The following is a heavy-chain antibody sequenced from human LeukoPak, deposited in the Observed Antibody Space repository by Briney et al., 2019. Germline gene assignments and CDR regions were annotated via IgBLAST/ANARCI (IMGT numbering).Heavy chain of an antibody. CDR1: GYTFTGYY. D-gene: IGHD3-10*01. CDR2: INPNSGGT. J-gene: IGHJ4*02. Sequence: GASVKVSCKASGYTFTGYYMHWVRQAPGQGLEWMGWINPNSGGTNYAQKFQGRVTMTRDTSISTAYMELSRLRSDDTAVYYCARDLITMVRGVIREPWGQGTLVTVSS. V-gene: IGHV1-2*02. CDR3: ARDLITMVRGVIREP.